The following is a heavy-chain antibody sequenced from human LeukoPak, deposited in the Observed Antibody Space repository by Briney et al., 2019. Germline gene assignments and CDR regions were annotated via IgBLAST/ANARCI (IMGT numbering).Heavy chain of an antibody. Sequence: SETQSLTCAVSGDSFSSHYWTWIRQSPGTGLEWIGYISHIGRTNYNPSLKSRVTISIDTSKNQFSLKLRSVTAADTAVYYCARDLVTVTKGFDIWGRGTMVSVSS. CDR2: ISHIGRT. V-gene: IGHV4-59*11. D-gene: IGHD4-17*01. CDR3: ARDLVTVTKGFDI. J-gene: IGHJ3*02. CDR1: GDSFSSHY.